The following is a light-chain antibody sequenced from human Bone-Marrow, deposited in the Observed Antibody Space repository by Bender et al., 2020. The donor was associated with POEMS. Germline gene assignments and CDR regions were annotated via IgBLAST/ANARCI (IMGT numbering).Light chain of an antibody. J-gene: IGLJ2*01. CDR1: RSNIGSNT. CDR2: TNG. CDR3: ASWDDSLHGWV. Sequence: QSVLTQPPSASGTPGQRVTISCSGSRSNIGSNTVNWYQLLPLAAPKLLIYTNGQRPSGVSARFSGSKSGTSAALAISGLQSEDEGDYYCASWDDSLHGWVFGGGTKLTV. V-gene: IGLV1-44*01.